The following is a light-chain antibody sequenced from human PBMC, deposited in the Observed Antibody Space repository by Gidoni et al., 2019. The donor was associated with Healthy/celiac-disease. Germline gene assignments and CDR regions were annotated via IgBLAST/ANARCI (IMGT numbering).Light chain of an antibody. J-gene: IGKJ2*01. V-gene: IGKV4-1*01. Sequence: DIVMTQSPDSLAVFLGERATINCKSSQSVLYSSNNKNYLAWYQQKPGQPPKLLIYWASTRESGVPDRFSGSGSGTDFTLTISSLQAEDVAVYYCQQDYSTPYTFXQXTKLEIK. CDR1: QSVLYSSNNKNY. CDR2: WAS. CDR3: QQDYSTPYT.